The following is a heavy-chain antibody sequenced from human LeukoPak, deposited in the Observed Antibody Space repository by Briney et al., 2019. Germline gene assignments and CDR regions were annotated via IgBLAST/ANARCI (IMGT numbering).Heavy chain of an antibody. CDR1: GDSISSYY. D-gene: IGHD1-1*01. Sequence: PSETLSLTCTVSGDSISSYYWGWIRQPPGKGLEWIGYIYDSGSTNYNPSLKSRVTISLDTSKNQFSLKLRSVTAADTALYYCARGNPVATTGTKGGWFDPWGQGTLVTVSS. J-gene: IGHJ5*02. CDR3: ARGNPVATTGTKGGWFDP. V-gene: IGHV4-59*01. CDR2: IYDSGST.